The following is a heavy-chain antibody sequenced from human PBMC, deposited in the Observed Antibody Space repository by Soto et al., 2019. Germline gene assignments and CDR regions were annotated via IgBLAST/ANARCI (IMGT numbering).Heavy chain of an antibody. J-gene: IGHJ4*02. CDR1: GFAVSSNY. CDR2: IYSGGNT. CDR3: AGATGRY. V-gene: IGHV3-53*01. D-gene: IGHD1-1*01. Sequence: GGSLRLSCAASGFAVSSNYMTWVRQAPGKGLEWVSVIYSGGNTFYADSVKGRFTSSRDKSKNTLYLQMNSLRAEDTAVYYCAGATGRYWGQGTLVTVSS.